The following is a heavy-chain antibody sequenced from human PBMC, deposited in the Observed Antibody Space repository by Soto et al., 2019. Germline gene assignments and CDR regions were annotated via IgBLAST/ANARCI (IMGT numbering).Heavy chain of an antibody. CDR3: AKRRGAGGHFDY. J-gene: IGHJ4*02. CDR2: VSIGGST. CDR1: GFTFSSYA. V-gene: IGHV3-23*01. D-gene: IGHD2-15*01. Sequence: GGSLRLSCAASGFTFSSYAMGGGRQGPGKGLEWVAVVSIGGSTHYADSVRGRFTTSRDNSKNTLSLQMNSLTAEDTAVYFCAKRRGAGGHFDYWGQGALVTVSS.